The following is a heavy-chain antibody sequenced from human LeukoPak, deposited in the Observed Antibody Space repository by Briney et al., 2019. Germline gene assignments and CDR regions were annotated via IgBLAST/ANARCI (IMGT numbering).Heavy chain of an antibody. CDR3: ARAGDCSSTSCLDY. CDR2: ISYDGSNK. J-gene: IGHJ4*02. Sequence: RRSLRLSCAASGFTFSSYAMHWVRQAPGKGLEWVAVISYDGSNKYYADSVKGRFTISRDNSKNTLYLQMNSLRAEDTAVYYCARAGDCSSTSCLDYWGQGTLVTVSS. V-gene: IGHV3-30*01. CDR1: GFTFSSYA. D-gene: IGHD2-2*01.